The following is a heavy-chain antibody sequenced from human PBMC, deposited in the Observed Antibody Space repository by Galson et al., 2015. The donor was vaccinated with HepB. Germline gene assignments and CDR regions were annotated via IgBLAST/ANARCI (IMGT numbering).Heavy chain of an antibody. D-gene: IGHD6-13*01. V-gene: IGHV3-66*01. CDR1: GFTVSSNY. Sequence: SLRLSCAASGFTVSSNYMSWVRQAPGKGLEWVSVIYSGGSTYYADSVKGRFTISRDNSKNTLYLQMNSLRAEDTAVYYCASRAAAGKVRDYYYGMDVWGQGTTVTVSS. J-gene: IGHJ6*02. CDR3: ASRAAAGKVRDYYYGMDV. CDR2: IYSGGST.